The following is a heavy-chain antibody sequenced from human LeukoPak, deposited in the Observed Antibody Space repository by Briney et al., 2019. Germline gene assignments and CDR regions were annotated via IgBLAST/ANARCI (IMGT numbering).Heavy chain of an antibody. V-gene: IGHV4-4*02. CDR2: IYHSGST. D-gene: IGHD3-22*01. Sequence: SETLSLTCAVSGGSISSSNWWSWVRQPPGKGLEWIGEIYHSGSTNYNPSLKSRVTISVDKSKNQFSLKLSSVTAADTAVYYCARDPYYYDSSGYYGAFDIWGQGTMVTVSS. CDR1: GGSISSSNW. CDR3: ARDPYYYDSSGYYGAFDI. J-gene: IGHJ3*02.